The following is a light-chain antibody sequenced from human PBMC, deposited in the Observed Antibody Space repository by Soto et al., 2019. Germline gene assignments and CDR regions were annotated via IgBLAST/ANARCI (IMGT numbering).Light chain of an antibody. CDR2: KAT. CDR3: QQYNNYFT. J-gene: IGKJ1*01. CDR1: QSVQTW. Sequence: DIQRTQSPSTLSASVGARATITCRASQSVQTWLAWFQQKPGKAPKLLIYKATTLETGVPSRFSGSGSETEFTLTIRSLKPDDLGTYYCQQYNNYFTVGQGTKLDI. V-gene: IGKV1-5*03.